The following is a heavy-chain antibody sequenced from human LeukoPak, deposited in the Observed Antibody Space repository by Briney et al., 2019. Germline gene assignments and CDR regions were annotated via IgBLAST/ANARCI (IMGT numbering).Heavy chain of an antibody. CDR2: ISYDGSNK. CDR1: GFTFSSYA. J-gene: IGHJ3*02. V-gene: IGHV3-30-3*01. D-gene: IGHD3-22*01. CDR3: ARGETYYYDSSGWDAFDI. Sequence: GGSLRLSCAASGFTFSSYAMHWVRQAPGKGLEWVAVISYDGSNKYYADSVKGRFTISRDNSKNTLYLQMNSLRAEDTAVYYCARGETYYYDSSGWDAFDIWGQGTMVTVSS.